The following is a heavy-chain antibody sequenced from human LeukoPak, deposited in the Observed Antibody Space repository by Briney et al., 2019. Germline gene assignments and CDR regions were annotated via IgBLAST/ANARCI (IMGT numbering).Heavy chain of an antibody. CDR1: GDSVSSNIAA. Sequence: SQTLSLTCAISGDSVSSNIAAWNWIRQSPSRGLEWLGRTYYRSKWNNDYAESVKSRIIINPDTSKNQFSLQLSSVTPEDTAVYYCARQMRWSKVLDAFDIWGQGTMVTVSS. D-gene: IGHD2-15*01. J-gene: IGHJ3*02. CDR3: ARQMRWSKVLDAFDI. CDR2: TYYRSKWNN. V-gene: IGHV6-1*01.